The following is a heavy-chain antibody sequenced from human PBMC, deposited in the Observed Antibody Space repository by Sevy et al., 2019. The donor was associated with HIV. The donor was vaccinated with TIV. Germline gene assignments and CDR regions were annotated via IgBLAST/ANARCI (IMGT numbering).Heavy chain of an antibody. Sequence: GGSLRLSCAASGFSFSSYWMHWVRQVPGTGLVWLSRINSDGTYTKYGDSAKGRFTISRDNAKNTLYLQMDSLRAEDTAVYYCARDKVEGGTMVQDNDYWGQGTLVTVSS. V-gene: IGHV3-74*03. CDR2: INSDGTYT. D-gene: IGHD3-10*01. CDR1: GFSFSSYW. CDR3: ARDKVEGGTMVQDNDY. J-gene: IGHJ4*02.